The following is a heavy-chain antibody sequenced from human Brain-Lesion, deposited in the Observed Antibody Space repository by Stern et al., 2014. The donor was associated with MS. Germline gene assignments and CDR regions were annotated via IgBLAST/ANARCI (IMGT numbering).Heavy chain of an antibody. CDR2: VNNDGRRT. CDR1: GFTFSNYW. V-gene: IGHV3-74*01. Sequence: VQLGEPGGGLVQPGGSLSLSCAAPGFTFSNYWMHWVRQAPGKGLVWVSRVNNDGRRTSYADSVKGRFTMSRDNAKNTLYLQMNSLRVEDTAIYYCARGERWFDSWGQGTLFTVSS. J-gene: IGHJ5*01. CDR3: ARGERWFDS.